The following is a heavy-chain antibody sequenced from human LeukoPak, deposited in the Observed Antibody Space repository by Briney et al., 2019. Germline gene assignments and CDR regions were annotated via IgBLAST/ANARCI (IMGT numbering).Heavy chain of an antibody. D-gene: IGHD1-1*01. J-gene: IGHJ4*02. CDR2: SSGDGGNT. V-gene: IGHV3-23*01. CDR1: GFSLRSFA. CDR3: AKDRTTSSRIFDY. Sequence: GGSLRLSCAASGFSLRSFAMSWVRQAPGKGLEWVSASSGDGGNTDYANSVKGRFTISRDNSKNTIYLQMNSLRADDTAVYYCAKDRTTSSRIFDYWGQGTLVTVSS.